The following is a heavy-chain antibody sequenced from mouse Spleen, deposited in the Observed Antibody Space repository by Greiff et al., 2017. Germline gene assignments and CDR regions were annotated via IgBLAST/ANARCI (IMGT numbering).Heavy chain of an antibody. V-gene: IGHV1-4*01. D-gene: IGHD1-1*01. Sequence: VKLMESGAELARPGASVKMSCKASGYTFTSYTMHWVKQRPGQGLEWIGYINPSSGYTKYNQKFKDKATLTADKSSSTAYMQLSSLTSEDSAVYYCARRGSSYEYYFDYWGQGTTLTVSS. J-gene: IGHJ2*01. CDR3: ARRGSSYEYYFDY. CDR1: GYTFTSYT. CDR2: INPSSGYT.